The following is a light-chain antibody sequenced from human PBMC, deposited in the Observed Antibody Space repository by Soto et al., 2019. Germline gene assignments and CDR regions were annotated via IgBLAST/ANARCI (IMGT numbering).Light chain of an antibody. CDR1: NTDVGQDKS. Sequence: QSALTQPASVSGSRGQSIIISCVGRNTDVGQDKSVSWYQQGPGKAPKLLIFEVTNRPSGVSNRFSGSRSGNTAPLTISGLQPDDEGDYFCVSYTDTDTLVFGTGTKVTVL. CDR3: VSYTDTDTLV. CDR2: EVT. J-gene: IGLJ1*01. V-gene: IGLV2-14*01.